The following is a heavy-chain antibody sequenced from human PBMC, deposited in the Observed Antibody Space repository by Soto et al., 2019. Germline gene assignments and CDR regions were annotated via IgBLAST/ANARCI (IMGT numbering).Heavy chain of an antibody. CDR3: ARDNKYCGGDCYSAY. Sequence: QVQLVQSGAEVKKPGASVKVSCKASGYTFTSYGISWVRQAPGQGLEWMGWISAYNGNTNYAQKLQGRVTMTTDTSTSTGYMELRSLRADDTAVYYCARDNKYCGGDCYSAYWGQGTLVTVSS. CDR1: GYTFTSYG. J-gene: IGHJ4*02. V-gene: IGHV1-18*01. D-gene: IGHD2-21*02. CDR2: ISAYNGNT.